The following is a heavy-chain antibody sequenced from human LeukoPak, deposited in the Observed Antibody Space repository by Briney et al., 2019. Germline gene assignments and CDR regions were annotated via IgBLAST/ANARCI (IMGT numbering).Heavy chain of an antibody. Sequence: SETLSLTCTVSGGSISSYYWSWIRQPPGKGLEWIGYIDYSGSTNYNPSLRSRVTILVDRSKNQFSLKVRSVTAADTAVYYCARLNGGYWGQGTLVTVSS. J-gene: IGHJ4*02. V-gene: IGHV4-59*08. CDR2: IDYSGST. CDR1: GGSISSYY. CDR3: ARLNGGY. D-gene: IGHD1-1*01.